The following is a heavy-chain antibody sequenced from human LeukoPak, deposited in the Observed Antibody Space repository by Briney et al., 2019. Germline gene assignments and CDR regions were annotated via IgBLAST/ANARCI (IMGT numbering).Heavy chain of an antibody. V-gene: IGHV5-51*01. D-gene: IGHD5-24*01. CDR2: IYPGDSDT. CDR3: ARRRDGYPSPPSGALDL. J-gene: IGHJ3*01. CDR1: GYSFTTYW. Sequence: GESLKISCKDSGYSFTTYWIAWVRQMPGKGLEWMGIIYPGDSDTRYSPSFQGQVTISADKSVNTAYLQWSSLKASDTAMYYCARRRDGYPSPPSGALDLWGQGTMVTVSS.